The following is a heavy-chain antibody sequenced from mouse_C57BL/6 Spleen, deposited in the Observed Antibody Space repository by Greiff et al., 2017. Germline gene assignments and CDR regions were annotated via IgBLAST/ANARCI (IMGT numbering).Heavy chain of an antibody. J-gene: IGHJ4*01. D-gene: IGHD2-13*01. CDR3: ARGGFRLDHAKGY. CDR2: INPSSGYT. CDR1: GYTFTSYT. Sequence: VQLQQSGAELARPGASVKMSCKASGYTFTSYTMHWVKQRPGQGLEWIGYINPSSGYTKYNQKFKDKATLTADKSSSTAYMQLSSLTSEDSAVYYRARGGFRLDHAKGYWGQGTSGTV. V-gene: IGHV1-4*01.